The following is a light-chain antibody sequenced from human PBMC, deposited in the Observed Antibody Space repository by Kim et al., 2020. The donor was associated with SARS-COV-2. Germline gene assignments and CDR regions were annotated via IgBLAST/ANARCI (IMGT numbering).Light chain of an antibody. CDR1: RSDVGSYNL. Sequence: QSITIPGTGTRSDVGSYNLVSLYQQHPGKAPKLMIYEVSKRPSGVSNRFSGSKSGNTASLTISGLQAEDEADYYCCSYAGSSTLYVFGTGTKVTVL. V-gene: IGLV2-23*02. J-gene: IGLJ1*01. CDR3: CSYAGSSTLYV. CDR2: EVS.